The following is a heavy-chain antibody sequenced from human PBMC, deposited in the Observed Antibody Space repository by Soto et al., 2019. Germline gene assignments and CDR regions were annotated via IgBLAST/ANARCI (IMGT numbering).Heavy chain of an antibody. CDR3: AKENKYYMDV. CDR1: GFTFSSYG. CDR2: ISYDGSNK. V-gene: IGHV3-30*18. Sequence: GGSLRLSCAASGFTFSSYGMHWVRQAPGKGLEWVAVISYDGSNKYYADSVKGRFTISRDNSKNTLYLQMNSLRAEDTAVYYCAKENKYYMDVWGKGTTVTVSS. J-gene: IGHJ6*03.